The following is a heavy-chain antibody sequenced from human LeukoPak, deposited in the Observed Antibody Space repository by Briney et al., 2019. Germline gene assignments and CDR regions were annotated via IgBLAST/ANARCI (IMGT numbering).Heavy chain of an antibody. J-gene: IGHJ5*02. CDR3: ARGGYYGSGNDFRFDP. D-gene: IGHD3-10*01. CDR2: IHYTGST. CDR1: GGSISSYY. Sequence: SETLSLTCTVSGGSISSYYWSWIRQSPGKGLECIGYIHYTGSTSYNPSLKSRVTISVETSKNQFSLKLKSVTAADTAIYYCARGGYYGSGNDFRFDPWGQGTLVTVSS. V-gene: IGHV4-59*01.